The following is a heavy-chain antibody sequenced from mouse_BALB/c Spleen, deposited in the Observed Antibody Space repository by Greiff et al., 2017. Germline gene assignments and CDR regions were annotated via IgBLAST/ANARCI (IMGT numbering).Heavy chain of an antibody. CDR3: ARFPHTYYYGSSFDY. D-gene: IGHD1-1*01. V-gene: IGHV1S81*02. CDR2: INPSNGRT. Sequence: VQLQQPGAELVKPGASVKLSCKASGYTFTSYWMHLVKQRPGQGLEWIGEINPSNGRTNYNEKFKSKATLTVDKSSSTAYMQLSSLTSEDSAVYYCARFPHTYYYGSSFDYWGQGTTLTVSS. CDR1: GYTFTSYW. J-gene: IGHJ2*01.